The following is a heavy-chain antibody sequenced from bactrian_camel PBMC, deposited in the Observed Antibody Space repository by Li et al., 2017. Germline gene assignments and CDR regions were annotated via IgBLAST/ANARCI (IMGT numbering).Heavy chain of an antibody. CDR3: AAGLLDSDCRPFNY. CDR1: QLRYNNKC. V-gene: IGHV3S53*01. Sequence: HVQLVESGGGSVETGGSLRLSCALSQLRYNNKCVGWFRQAPGKKREGVAAIVSDGSTEYADSVKTRFTISRDNAKNIAYLQMNSLKPGDTAMYYCAAGLLDSDCRPFNYWGQGTQVTVS. J-gene: IGHJ4*01. D-gene: IGHD1*01. CDR2: IVSDGST.